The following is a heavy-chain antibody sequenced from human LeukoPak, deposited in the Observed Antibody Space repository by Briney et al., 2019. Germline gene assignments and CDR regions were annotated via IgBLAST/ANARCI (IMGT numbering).Heavy chain of an antibody. V-gene: IGHV3-30*04. J-gene: IGHJ4*02. D-gene: IGHD2-2*01. CDR3: ARDLLVSVGDY. CDR1: GFTFSSYA. Sequence: GGSLRLSCAASGFTFSSYAMHWVRQAPGKGLEWVAVISYDGSNKYYADSVKGRFTISRDNSKNTLYLQMNSLRAEDTAVYYCARDLLVSVGDYWGQGTLVTVSS. CDR2: ISYDGSNK.